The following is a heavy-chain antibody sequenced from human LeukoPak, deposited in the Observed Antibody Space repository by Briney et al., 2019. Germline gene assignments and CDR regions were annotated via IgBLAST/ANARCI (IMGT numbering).Heavy chain of an antibody. CDR3: ARATGYYDTSSYNH. CDR1: GTSISTYY. CDR2: ISASGSTSGST. J-gene: IGHJ5*02. V-gene: IGHV4-4*07. D-gene: IGHD3-22*01. Sequence: SETLSLTCTVAGTSISTYYWNWIRQPAGKGLQWIGRISASGSTSGSTNYNLSLKSRVTMSVDTSKNKFSLKLYSVNAADTAIYYCARATGYYDTSSYNHWGQGTLVTVSS.